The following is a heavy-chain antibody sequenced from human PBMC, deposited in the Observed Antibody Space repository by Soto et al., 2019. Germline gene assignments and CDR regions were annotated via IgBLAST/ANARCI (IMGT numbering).Heavy chain of an antibody. J-gene: IGHJ6*02. CDR3: ASGDYDFWSGYYRYYYGMDV. CDR2: IYYSGST. Sequence: PSETLPLPSTVSCGTVSSGSYHRSWIRQPPGKGLEWIGYIYYSGSTNYNPSLKSRVTISVDTSKNQFSLKLSSVTAADTAVYYCASGDYDFWSGYYRYYYGMDVWGQGTTVTVSS. D-gene: IGHD3-3*01. CDR1: CGTVSSGSYH. V-gene: IGHV4-61*01.